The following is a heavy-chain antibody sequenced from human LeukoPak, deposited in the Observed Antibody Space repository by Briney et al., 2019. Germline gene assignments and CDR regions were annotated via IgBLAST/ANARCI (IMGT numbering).Heavy chain of an antibody. CDR1: GGTFSSYA. CDR2: IIPIFGTA. CDR3: ARDTTMVGAYDAFDI. D-gene: IGHD4/OR15-4a*01. V-gene: IGHV1-69*05. Sequence: SVKVSCKASGGTFSSYAISWVRQAPGQGLEWMGRIIPIFGTANYAQKFQGRVTITTDESTSTSYMELSSLRAEDTAVYYCARDTTMVGAYDAFDIWGQGTMVTVSS. J-gene: IGHJ3*02.